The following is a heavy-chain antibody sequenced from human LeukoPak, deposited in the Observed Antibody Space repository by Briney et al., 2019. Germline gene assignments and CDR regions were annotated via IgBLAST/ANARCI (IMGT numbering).Heavy chain of an antibody. CDR1: GYTFTGYY. V-gene: IGHV1-2*02. CDR2: INPNSGGT. D-gene: IGHD1-26*01. Sequence: ASVKVSCKASGYTFTGYYMHWVRQAPGQGLEWMGWINPNSGGTNYAQKFQGRVTMTRDTSISTAYMELSRLRSDDTAVYYCARLLRRISNWFDPWGQGTLVTVSS. J-gene: IGHJ5*02. CDR3: ARLLRRISNWFDP.